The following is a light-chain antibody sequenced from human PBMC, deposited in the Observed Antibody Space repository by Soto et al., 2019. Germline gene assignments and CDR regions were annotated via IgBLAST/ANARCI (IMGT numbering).Light chain of an antibody. V-gene: IGLV2-11*01. CDR3: CSYAGSFTHVV. CDR1: NSDVGAYNC. J-gene: IGLJ2*01. Sequence: QSALTQPRSVSGSPRQSVTISCTGTNSDVGAYNCVSWYQQHPGKAPKLMIYDVSKRPSGVPDRFSGSKSGNTASLTISGLQAEDEADYYCCSYAGSFTHVVFGGGTKLTVL. CDR2: DVS.